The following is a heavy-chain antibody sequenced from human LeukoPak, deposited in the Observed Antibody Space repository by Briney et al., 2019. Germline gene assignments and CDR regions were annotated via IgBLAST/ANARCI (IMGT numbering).Heavy chain of an antibody. D-gene: IGHD2-15*01. CDR2: IYYSGST. Sequence: SETLSLTCTVSGGSVSSGSYYWSWIRQSPGKGLGWIGYIYYSGSTNYNPSLKSRVTMSVDTSKNQFSLKLSSVTAADTAVYYCARADCSGGSCYAFDIWGQGTMVTVSS. V-gene: IGHV4-61*01. J-gene: IGHJ3*02. CDR3: ARADCSGGSCYAFDI. CDR1: GGSVSSGSYY.